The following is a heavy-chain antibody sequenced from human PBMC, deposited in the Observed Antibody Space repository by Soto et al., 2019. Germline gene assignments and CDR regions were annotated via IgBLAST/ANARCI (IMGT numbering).Heavy chain of an antibody. CDR1: GYTFTSYA. J-gene: IGHJ6*02. CDR2: IIAYNGNA. D-gene: IGHD3-3*01. CDR3: ARGDTIFGVINPFYGMDV. V-gene: IGHV1-18*04. Sequence: ASVKVSCKASGYTFTSYAISWVRQAPGQGLEWMGWIIAYNGNANYAQKLQGRVTMTTDTSTSTAYIELRSLRSDDTAVYYCARGDTIFGVINPFYGMDVWGQGTTVTVSS.